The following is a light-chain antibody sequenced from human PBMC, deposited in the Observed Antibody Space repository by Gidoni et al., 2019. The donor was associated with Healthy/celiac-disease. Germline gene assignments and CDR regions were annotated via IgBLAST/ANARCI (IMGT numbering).Light chain of an antibody. Sequence: DIQMTQSPSSLSASVGDRVTITCRASQSISSYLNWYQQTPGKAPKLLIYAASSLQSGVPSRFSGSGSGTDFTLTISSLQPEDFATYYCQQSYSTPRTVGQGTKVEIK. V-gene: IGKV1-39*01. CDR2: AAS. J-gene: IGKJ1*01. CDR3: QQSYSTPRT. CDR1: QSISSY.